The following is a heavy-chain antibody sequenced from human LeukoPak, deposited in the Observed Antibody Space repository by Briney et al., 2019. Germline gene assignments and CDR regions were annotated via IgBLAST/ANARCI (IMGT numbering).Heavy chain of an antibody. V-gene: IGHV4-59*01. CDR2: IYYSGST. D-gene: IGHD3-22*01. Sequence: PSETLSLTCTVSGGSISSYYWSWIRQPPGKGLEWIGYIYYSGSTNYNPSLKSRVTISVDTSKNQFSLKLSSVTAADTAVYYCARDSPYYSDSSGYLSAFDIWGQGTMVTVPS. CDR3: ARDSPYYSDSSGYLSAFDI. CDR1: GGSISSYY. J-gene: IGHJ3*02.